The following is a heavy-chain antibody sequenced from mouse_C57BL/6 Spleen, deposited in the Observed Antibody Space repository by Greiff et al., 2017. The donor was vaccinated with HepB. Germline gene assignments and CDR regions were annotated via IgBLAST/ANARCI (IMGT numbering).Heavy chain of an antibody. Sequence: EVHLVESGGGLVQPGGSLSLSCAASGFTFTDYYMSWVRQPPGKALEWLGFIRNKANGYTTEYSASVKGRFTISRDNSQSILYLQMNALRAEDSATYYCASHYYGSSWYFDVWGTGTTVTVSS. CDR1: GFTFTDYY. CDR2: IRNKANGYTT. J-gene: IGHJ1*03. CDR3: ASHYYGSSWYFDV. V-gene: IGHV7-3*01. D-gene: IGHD1-1*01.